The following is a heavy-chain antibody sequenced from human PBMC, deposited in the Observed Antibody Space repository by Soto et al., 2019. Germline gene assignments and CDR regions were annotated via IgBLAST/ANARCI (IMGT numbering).Heavy chain of an antibody. CDR3: AKDHVVGATTVYYFDS. V-gene: IGHV4-34*01. CDR2: INHSGST. Sequence: SETLSLTCAVYGGSFSCYYWIWIRQPPGKGLEWIGEINHSGSTNYNPSLKSRVTISVDTSKNTLYLQMNSLRAEDTAVYYCAKDHVVGATTVYYFDSWGQGTLVTVSS. J-gene: IGHJ4*02. CDR1: GGSFSCYY. D-gene: IGHD1-26*01.